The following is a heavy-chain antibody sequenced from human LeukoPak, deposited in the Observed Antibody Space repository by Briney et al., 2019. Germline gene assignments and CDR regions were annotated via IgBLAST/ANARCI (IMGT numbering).Heavy chain of an antibody. V-gene: IGHV1-8*01. CDR1: GYTFTSYD. Sequence: ASVKVSCKASGYTFTSYDINWVRQATGQGLEWMGWMNPNSGNTGYAQKFQGRVTMTRNTSISTAYMELSGLRSEDTAVYYCARGSEPYDFWSGYYRYYYYYMDVWGKGTTVTVSS. J-gene: IGHJ6*03. CDR2: MNPNSGNT. CDR3: ARGSEPYDFWSGYYRYYYYYMDV. D-gene: IGHD3-3*01.